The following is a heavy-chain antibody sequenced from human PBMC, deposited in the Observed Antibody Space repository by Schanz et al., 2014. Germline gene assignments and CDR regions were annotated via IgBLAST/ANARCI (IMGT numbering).Heavy chain of an antibody. J-gene: IGHJ6*02. V-gene: IGHV3-23*01. CDR2: ISASGGST. Sequence: EVQLLESGGGLVQPWESLRVSCAASGFTFSSYAMSWVRQAPGKGLEWVSTISASGGSTYYADSVKGRFTISRDNSKNILYLQMNSLRAEDTAVYYCAKARRKSNCSGGRCFHYSYYGMDVWGQGTTXTVSS. D-gene: IGHD2-15*01. CDR3: AKARRKSNCSGGRCFHYSYYGMDV. CDR1: GFTFSSYA.